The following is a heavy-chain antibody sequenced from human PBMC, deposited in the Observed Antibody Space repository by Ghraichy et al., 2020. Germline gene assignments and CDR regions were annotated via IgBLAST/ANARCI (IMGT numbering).Heavy chain of an antibody. V-gene: IGHV3-21*01. Sequence: GGSLRLSCAASGFTFSSYSMNWVRQAPGKGLEWVSSISSSSSYIYYADSVKGRFTISRDNAKNSLYLQMNSLRAEDTAVYYCARDPGYGYVQRYYYYGMDVWGQGTTVTVSS. J-gene: IGHJ6*02. CDR1: GFTFSSYS. CDR3: ARDPGYGYVQRYYYYGMDV. D-gene: IGHD5-18*01. CDR2: ISSSSSYI.